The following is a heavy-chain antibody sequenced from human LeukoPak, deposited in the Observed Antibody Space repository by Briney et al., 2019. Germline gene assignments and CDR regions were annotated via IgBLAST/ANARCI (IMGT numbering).Heavy chain of an antibody. Sequence: ATVTLSCKTSVYTFIDYYIHWVQQAPGRGVEWMGRVDPEDAETIYAEKFQSRVTITADKSKDTAYMELSSLRSEDTAVYYCAIGAVHYMDVWGKGTAVTVS. CDR3: AIGAVHYMDV. CDR2: VDPEDAET. V-gene: IGHV1-69-2*01. D-gene: IGHD6-6*01. CDR1: VYTFIDYY. J-gene: IGHJ6*03.